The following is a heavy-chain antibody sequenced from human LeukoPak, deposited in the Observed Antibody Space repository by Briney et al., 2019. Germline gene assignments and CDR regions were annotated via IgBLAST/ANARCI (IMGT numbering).Heavy chain of an antibody. V-gene: IGHV3-23*01. CDR2: IGGSGGST. J-gene: IGHJ4*02. CDR1: GFTFSSYA. Sequence: PGGSLRLSCAASGFTFSSYAMSWVRQAPGKGLEWVSAIGGSGGSTYYADSVKGRFTISRDNSKNTLYLQMNSLGAEDTAVYYCAKDLIAAAGRGYYFDYWGQGTLVTVSS. CDR3: AKDLIAAAGRGYYFDY. D-gene: IGHD6-13*01.